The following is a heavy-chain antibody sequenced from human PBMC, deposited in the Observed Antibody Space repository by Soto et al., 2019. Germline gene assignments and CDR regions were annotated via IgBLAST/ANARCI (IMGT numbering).Heavy chain of an antibody. J-gene: IGHJ5*02. Sequence: SETLSLTCAVCGGSFSGYYWSWIRQPPGKGLEWIGEINHSGSTNYNPSLKSRVTISVDTSKNQFSLKLSSVTAADTAVYYCARGDCSSTSCYWGSLQNNWFDPWGQGTLVTVSS. CDR2: INHSGST. D-gene: IGHD2-2*01. CDR3: ARGDCSSTSCYWGSLQNNWFDP. V-gene: IGHV4-34*01. CDR1: GGSFSGYY.